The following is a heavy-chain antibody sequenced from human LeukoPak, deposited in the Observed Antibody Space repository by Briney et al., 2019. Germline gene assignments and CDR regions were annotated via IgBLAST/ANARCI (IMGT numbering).Heavy chain of an antibody. J-gene: IGHJ4*02. CDR2: ISYDGSNK. V-gene: IGHV3-30-3*02. CDR1: GFTFSSYA. Sequence: GGSLRLSCAASGFTFSSYAMHWVRQAPGKGLEWVAVISYDGSNKYYADSVKGRFTIPRDNSKNTVHLQMNSLRAEDTAVYYCAKDVRGVIMSGGYYFDYWGQGTLVTVSS. D-gene: IGHD3-10*01. CDR3: AKDVRGVIMSGGYYFDY.